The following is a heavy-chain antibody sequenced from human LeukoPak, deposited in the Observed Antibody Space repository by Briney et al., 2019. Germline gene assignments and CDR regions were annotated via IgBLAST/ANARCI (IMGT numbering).Heavy chain of an antibody. CDR2: IYHSGST. D-gene: IGHD4-17*01. CDR3: ARVFLGGEPYGDRFDP. J-gene: IGHJ5*02. Sequence: PSETLSLTCTVSGYSISSGYYWGWIRQPPGKGLEWIGSIYHSGSTYYNPSLKSRVTISVDTSKNQFSLKLSSVTAADTAVYYCARVFLGGEPYGDRFDPWGQGTLVTVSS. CDR1: GYSISSGYY. V-gene: IGHV4-38-2*02.